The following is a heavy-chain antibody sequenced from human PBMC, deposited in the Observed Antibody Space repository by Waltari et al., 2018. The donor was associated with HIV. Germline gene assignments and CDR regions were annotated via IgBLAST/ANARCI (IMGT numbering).Heavy chain of an antibody. V-gene: IGHV7-4-1*02. CDR2: INTKTWNP. CDR3: GRGPGRSIDY. Sequence: QVHLVQSGSELKKPGASVKVSCKASGYTFSNFAMNWVRQAPGQVLEWMGWINTKTWNPTYAQAFTGRFVFSLDTSVGTAYLLISSLKAEDTAVYYCGRGPGRSIDYWGQGTLVTVSS. CDR1: GYTFSNFA. D-gene: IGHD3-10*01. J-gene: IGHJ4*02.